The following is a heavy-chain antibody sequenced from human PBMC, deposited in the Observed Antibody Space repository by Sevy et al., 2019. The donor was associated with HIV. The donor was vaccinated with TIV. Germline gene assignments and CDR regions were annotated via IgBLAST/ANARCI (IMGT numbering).Heavy chain of an antibody. V-gene: IGHV3-7*03. CDR2: IKQDGSEK. D-gene: IGHD3-3*01. J-gene: IGHJ6*04. Sequence: GGSLRLSCAASGFTFSSYWMSWVRQAPGKGLEWVANIKQDGSEKYYVDSVKGRFTISRDNAKNSLYLQMNSLRAEDTAVYDCARGFWSGYWAVVYYYGMDVWGKGTTVTVSS. CDR3: ARGFWSGYWAVVYYYGMDV. CDR1: GFTFSSYW.